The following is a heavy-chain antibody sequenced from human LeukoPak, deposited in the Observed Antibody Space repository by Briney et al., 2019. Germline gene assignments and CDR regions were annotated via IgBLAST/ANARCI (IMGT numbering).Heavy chain of an antibody. CDR3: ARVARAVVDS. J-gene: IGHJ5*01. V-gene: IGHV3-7*04. CDR2: IKQDGSEK. Sequence: GGSLRLSCAGTGFNSSIYWMARVRQAPGKGLEWVANIKQDGSEKYYMDSVKGRFTISRDNAENSLYLQMDNLRAEDTAVYYCARVARAVVDSWGQGTQVTVSS. CDR1: GFNSSIYW. D-gene: IGHD6-13*01.